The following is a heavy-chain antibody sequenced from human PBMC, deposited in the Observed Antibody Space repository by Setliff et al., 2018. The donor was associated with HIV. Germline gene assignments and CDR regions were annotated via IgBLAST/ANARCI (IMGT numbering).Heavy chain of an antibody. D-gene: IGHD1-26*01. Sequence: SETLSLTCTVSGGSISSYYWSWIRQPPGKGLEWIGYIYYSGSTNYNPSLKSRVTISVDTSKNQFSLKLNSVTAADTAVYYCARGIGPLPNWENFYYSMDVWGKGTTVTVSS. CDR1: GGSISSYY. J-gene: IGHJ6*03. CDR2: IYYSGST. CDR3: ARGIGPLPNWENFYYSMDV. V-gene: IGHV4-59*08.